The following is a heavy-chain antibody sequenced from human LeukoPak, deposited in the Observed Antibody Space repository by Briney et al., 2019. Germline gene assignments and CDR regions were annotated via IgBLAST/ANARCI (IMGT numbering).Heavy chain of an antibody. V-gene: IGHV3-30-3*01. CDR3: ARTYSSGWDYLIDY. CDR1: GFTFTTYW. CDR2: ISYDGSNK. Sequence: GGSLRLSCAASGFTFTTYWMHWVRQAPGKGLEWVAVISYDGSNKYYADSVKGRFTISRDNSKNTLYLQMNSLRAEDTAVYYCARTYSSGWDYLIDYWGQGTLVTVSS. D-gene: IGHD6-19*01. J-gene: IGHJ4*02.